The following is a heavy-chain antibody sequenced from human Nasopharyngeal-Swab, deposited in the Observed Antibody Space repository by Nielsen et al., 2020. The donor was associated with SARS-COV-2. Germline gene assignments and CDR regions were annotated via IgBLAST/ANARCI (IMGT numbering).Heavy chain of an antibody. CDR2: ISWDGGST. Sequence: GESLKISCAASGFTFDDYTMHWVRQAPGKGLEWVSLISWDGGSTYYADSVKGRFTISRDNSKNFLYLQMNSLRTEDTALYYCAKGGGVPAAPKPYYYYGMDVWGQGTTVTVSS. CDR3: AKGGGVPAAPKPYYYYGMDV. D-gene: IGHD2-2*01. V-gene: IGHV3-43*01. J-gene: IGHJ6*02. CDR1: GFTFDDYT.